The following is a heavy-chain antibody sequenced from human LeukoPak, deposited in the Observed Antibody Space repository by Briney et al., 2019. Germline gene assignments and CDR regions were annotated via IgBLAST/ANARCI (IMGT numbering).Heavy chain of an antibody. CDR2: ISSSSSYI. J-gene: IGHJ5*02. CDR1: GFTFTSYS. D-gene: IGHD3-3*01. V-gene: IGHV3-21*04. Sequence: PGGSLRLSCAASGFTFTSYSMNWVRQAPGKGLEWVSSISSSSSYIYYADSVKGRLTISRDNAKDSLYLQMNSLRAEDTAVYFCAKEPMSSGWFDPWGQGTLVTVSS. CDR3: AKEPMSSGWFDP.